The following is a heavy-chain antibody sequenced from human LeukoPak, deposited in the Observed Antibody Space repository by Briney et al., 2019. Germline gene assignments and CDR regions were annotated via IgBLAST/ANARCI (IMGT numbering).Heavy chain of an antibody. CDR2: IYDSGST. J-gene: IGHJ6*02. CDR1: GGSIRSSYYY. V-gene: IGHV4-39*01. D-gene: IGHD3-10*01. CDR3: ARLGVRGNYGMDV. Sequence: SETLSLTCTVSGGSIRSSYYYWGWIRQPPGKGLEWIGSIYDSGSTYYNPSLEGRVTISVDTSKNQFSLKLNSVTAADTAVYYCARLGVRGNYGMDVWGQGTTVTVSS.